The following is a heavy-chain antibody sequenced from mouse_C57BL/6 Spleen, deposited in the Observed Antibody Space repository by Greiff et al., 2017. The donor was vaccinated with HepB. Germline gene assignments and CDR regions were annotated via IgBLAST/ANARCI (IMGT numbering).Heavy chain of an antibody. J-gene: IGHJ4*01. CDR1: GYTFTSYW. CDR3: ARDYGSSPMDY. D-gene: IGHD1-1*01. CDR2: IDPSDSYT. Sequence: QVQLQQSGAELVRPGTSVKLSCKASGYTFTSYWMHWVKQRPGQGLEWIGVIDPSDSYTNYNQKFKGKATLTVDTSSSTAYMQLSSLTSEDSAVYYCARDYGSSPMDYWGQGTSVTVSS. V-gene: IGHV1-59*01.